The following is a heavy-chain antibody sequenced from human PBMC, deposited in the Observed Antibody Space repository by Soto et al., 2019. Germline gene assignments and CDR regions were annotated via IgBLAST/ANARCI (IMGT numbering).Heavy chain of an antibody. J-gene: IGHJ4*02. D-gene: IGHD6-6*01. Sequence: TSETLSLTCSVSSASLSSSTYYWSWIRQPPGRGPEWIGIIYYSGNTYYKPSLKSRVSISIDTSRNQFSLKLTSLTAADTGVYYCASSSPFHYWGPGILVTVSS. CDR3: ASSSPFHY. CDR2: IYYSGNT. V-gene: IGHV4-39*01. CDR1: SASLSSSTYY.